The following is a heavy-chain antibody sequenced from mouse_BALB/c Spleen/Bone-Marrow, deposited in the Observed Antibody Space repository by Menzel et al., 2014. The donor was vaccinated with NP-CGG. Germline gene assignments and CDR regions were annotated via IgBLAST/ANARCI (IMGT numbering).Heavy chain of an antibody. V-gene: IGHV1S56*01. CDR1: GYTFTSYS. CDR3: AKGELPLYFDY. J-gene: IGHJ2*01. CDR2: IYPGDGST. Sequence: LQQPGPALVKPGASVKMLCKASGYTFTSYSIHWVKQRPGPGLEWIGWIYPGDGSTKYNEKFKGKTTLTADKSSSRAYMVLSSLTSGDSASYFCAKGELPLYFDYWRLGSTRTGAS.